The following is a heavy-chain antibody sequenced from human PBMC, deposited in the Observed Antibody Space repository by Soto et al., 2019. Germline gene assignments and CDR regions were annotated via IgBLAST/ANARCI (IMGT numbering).Heavy chain of an antibody. V-gene: IGHV3-15*01. J-gene: IGHJ4*02. CDR1: GFTFSSYW. Sequence: GGSLRLSCAASGFTFSSYWMHWVRQAPGKGLEWVGRIKSKTDGGTTDYAAPVKGRFTISRDDSKNTLYLQMNSLKTEDTAVYYCTTDRPSRGAGDPFGYWGQGTLVTVSS. CDR3: TTDRPSRGAGDPFGY. CDR2: IKSKTDGGTT.